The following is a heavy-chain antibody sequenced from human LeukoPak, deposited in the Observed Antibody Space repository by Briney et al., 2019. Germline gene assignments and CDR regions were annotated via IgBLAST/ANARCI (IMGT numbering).Heavy chain of an antibody. J-gene: IGHJ4*02. CDR1: GFTFSSYG. V-gene: IGHV3-23*01. D-gene: IGHD3-22*01. CDR3: ARGVPWYYYDSSGYRSFDY. CDR2: ISGSGGNT. Sequence: GGSLRLSCAASGFTFSSYGMSWVRQAPGKGLEWVSAISGSGGNTYYADSVKGRFTISRDNSKNTLYLQMNSLRAEDTAVYYCARGVPWYYYDSSGYRSFDYWGQGTLVTVSS.